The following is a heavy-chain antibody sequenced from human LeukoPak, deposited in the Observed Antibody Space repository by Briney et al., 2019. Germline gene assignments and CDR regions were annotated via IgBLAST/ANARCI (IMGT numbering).Heavy chain of an antibody. D-gene: IGHD3-3*01. Sequence: GGSLRLSCAASGVTVSSNYMSWVRQAPGKGLEWVSVIYSGGSTYYADSVNGRFTISRDNSKNTLYLQMSSLRSEDTAVYYCARSAPITIFGVVTRFDPWGQGTLVTVSS. CDR2: IYSGGST. CDR1: GVTVSSNY. V-gene: IGHV3-53*05. J-gene: IGHJ5*02. CDR3: ARSAPITIFGVVTRFDP.